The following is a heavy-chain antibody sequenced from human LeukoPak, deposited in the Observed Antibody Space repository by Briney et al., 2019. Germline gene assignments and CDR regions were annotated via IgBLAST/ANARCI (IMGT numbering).Heavy chain of an antibody. CDR1: GYTFTGYY. J-gene: IGHJ4*02. CDR3: ARERYYGSGSYYNLGPFDY. V-gene: IGHV1-2*02. D-gene: IGHD3-10*01. Sequence: GASVKVSCKASGYTFTGYYMHWVRQAPGQGLEWMGWINPNSGGTNYAQKFQGRVTMTRDKSIRTAYMELSRLTSDDTAVYYCARERYYGSGSYYNLGPFDYWGQGTLVTVSS. CDR2: INPNSGGT.